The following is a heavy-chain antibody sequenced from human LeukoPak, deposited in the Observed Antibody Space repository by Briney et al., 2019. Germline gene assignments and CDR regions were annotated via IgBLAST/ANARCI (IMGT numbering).Heavy chain of an antibody. Sequence: PGGSLRLSCAASGFTFSSYSMNWVRQAPGKGLEWVSSISSSSSYIYYADSVKGRFTISRDNAKNSLYLQMNSLRAEDTAVYYCARALVLRSAFDYWGQGTLVTLSS. V-gene: IGHV3-21*01. J-gene: IGHJ4*02. CDR1: GFTFSSYS. CDR3: ARALVLRSAFDY. D-gene: IGHD3-3*01. CDR2: ISSSSSYI.